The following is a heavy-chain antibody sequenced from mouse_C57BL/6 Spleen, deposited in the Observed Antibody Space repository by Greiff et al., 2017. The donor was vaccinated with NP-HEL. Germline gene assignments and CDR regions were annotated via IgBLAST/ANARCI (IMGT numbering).Heavy chain of an antibody. Sequence: EVQLQQSGPELVKPGASVKISCKASGYTFTDYYMNWVKQSHGKSLEWIGDINPNNGGTSYNQKFKGKATLTVDKASSTAYMELRRLTSEDSAVYYCARKEDDGYFHAWFAYWGQGTLVTVSA. V-gene: IGHV1-26*01. CDR1: GYTFTDYY. CDR2: INPNNGGT. D-gene: IGHD2-3*01. J-gene: IGHJ3*01. CDR3: ARKEDDGYFHAWFAY.